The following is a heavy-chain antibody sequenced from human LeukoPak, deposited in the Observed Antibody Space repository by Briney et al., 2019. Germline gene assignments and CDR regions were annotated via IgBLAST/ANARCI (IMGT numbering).Heavy chain of an antibody. CDR2: IRGSGDSP. Sequence: GASVKVSCKASGFTFTPYHIHWVRQAPGQGLEWMAIIRGSGDSPDYAQNFQDRVTVTCDTSTSTAYLELRSLKLEDTAVYYCARAPTGTLDLWGQGTLVTVSS. D-gene: IGHD6-13*01. J-gene: IGHJ4*02. V-gene: IGHV1-46*01. CDR3: ARAPTGTLDL. CDR1: GFTFTPYH.